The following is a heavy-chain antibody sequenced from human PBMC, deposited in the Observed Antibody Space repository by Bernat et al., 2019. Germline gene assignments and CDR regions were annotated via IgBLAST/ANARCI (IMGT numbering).Heavy chain of an antibody. CDR3: ARDFLGTRMLPGASDI. J-gene: IGHJ3*02. D-gene: IGHD1-1*01. Sequence: QVRLVESGGGVVQPGRSLTLSCAASGFSFSGYGMHWVRQAPGKGLEWVAVIWSGGSNKYYADFVKGRFTISRDNSQNTLLLQMNSLRAEDTAVYFCARDFLGTRMLPGASDIWGQGTMVTVSS. V-gene: IGHV3-33*01. CDR2: IWSGGSNK. CDR1: GFSFSGYG.